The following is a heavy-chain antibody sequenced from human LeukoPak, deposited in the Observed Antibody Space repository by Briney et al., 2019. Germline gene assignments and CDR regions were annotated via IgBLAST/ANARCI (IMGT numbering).Heavy chain of an antibody. D-gene: IGHD6-19*01. J-gene: IGHJ4*02. Sequence: ASVKVSCKVSGYTLTELSMHWVRQAPGKGLEWMGGFDPEDGETIYAQKFQGRVTMTEDTSTDTAYMELSSLRSEDTAVYYCATEDPGMAVAGVQGAGGDYWGQGTLVTVSS. V-gene: IGHV1-24*01. CDR1: GYTLTELS. CDR2: FDPEDGET. CDR3: ATEDPGMAVAGVQGAGGDY.